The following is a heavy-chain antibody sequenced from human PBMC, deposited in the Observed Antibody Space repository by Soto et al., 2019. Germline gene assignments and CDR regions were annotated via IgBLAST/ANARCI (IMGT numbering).Heavy chain of an antibody. V-gene: IGHV4-31*03. D-gene: IGHD2-2*01. Sequence: QVQLQESGPGLVKPSQTLSLTCTVSGGSISSGGYYWSWIRQHPGKGLEWIGYIYHSGTTYYNPSLKSRVTISVDTSKNQVSLKMTSVTAADTAVYYCARVRGNPLLGWFDPWGQGTLVTVSS. J-gene: IGHJ5*02. CDR3: ARVRGNPLLGWFDP. CDR1: GGSISSGGYY. CDR2: IYHSGTT.